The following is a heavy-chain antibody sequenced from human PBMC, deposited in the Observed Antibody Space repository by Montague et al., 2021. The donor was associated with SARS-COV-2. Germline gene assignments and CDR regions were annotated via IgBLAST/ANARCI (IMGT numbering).Heavy chain of an antibody. J-gene: IGHJ5*02. CDR3: ARGPRITMIVVVITDIWFDP. V-gene: IGHV4-34*01. CDR1: GGSFSVYY. Sequence: SETLSLTCAVYGGSFSVYYWSRIRQPPGKGLEWIGEINHSGSTNYNPSXXSRVTISSDTSKNQFSLKLTSVTAADTAVYYCARGPRITMIVVVITDIWFDPWGQGTLVTVSS. CDR2: INHSGST. D-gene: IGHD3-22*01.